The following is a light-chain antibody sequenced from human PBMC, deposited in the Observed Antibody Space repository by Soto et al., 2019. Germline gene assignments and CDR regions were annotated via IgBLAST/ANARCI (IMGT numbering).Light chain of an antibody. Sequence: IVMTQSPATLSVSPGERVTFSCRASQGIRNHLAWYQHKPGQAPRLLISYGSAGATGIPDRFSGSGSGTDFTLTISRLEAEDFAVYYCQQYGDSPRVFGQGTKV. V-gene: IGKV3D-15*01. J-gene: IGKJ1*01. CDR2: YGS. CDR1: QGIRNH. CDR3: QQYGDSPRV.